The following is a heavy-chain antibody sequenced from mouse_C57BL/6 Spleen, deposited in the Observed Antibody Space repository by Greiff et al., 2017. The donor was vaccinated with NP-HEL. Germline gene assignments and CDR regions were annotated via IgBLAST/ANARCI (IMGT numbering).Heavy chain of an antibody. CDR2: IWSGGST. CDR1: GFSLTSYG. Sequence: QVQLQQSGPGLVQPSQCLSITCTVSGFSLTSYGVHWVRQSPGKGLEWLGVIWSGGSTDYNAAFISRLSISKDNSKSQVFFKMNSLQADDTAIYYCASDYDGAMDYWGQGTSVTVSS. J-gene: IGHJ4*01. D-gene: IGHD2-4*01. CDR3: ASDYDGAMDY. V-gene: IGHV2-2*01.